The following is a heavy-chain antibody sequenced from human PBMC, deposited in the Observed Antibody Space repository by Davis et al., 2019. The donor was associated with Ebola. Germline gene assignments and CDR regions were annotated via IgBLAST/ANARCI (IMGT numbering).Heavy chain of an antibody. V-gene: IGHV4-31*03. D-gene: IGHD3-22*01. CDR2: IYYSGST. Sequence: PSETLSLTCTVSGGSVSSGSYYWSWIRQPPGKGLEWIGYIYYSGSTYYNPSLKSRVTISVDTSKNQFSLKLSSVTAADTAVYYCARAHNYYDSSGFDYWGQGTLVTVSS. CDR1: GGSVSSGSYY. J-gene: IGHJ4*02. CDR3: ARAHNYYDSSGFDY.